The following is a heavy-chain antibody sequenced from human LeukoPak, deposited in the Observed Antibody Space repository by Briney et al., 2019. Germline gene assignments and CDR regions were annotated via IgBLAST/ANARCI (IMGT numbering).Heavy chain of an antibody. V-gene: IGHV4-34*01. D-gene: IGHD3-22*01. CDR1: GGPFGGFY. J-gene: IGHJ2*01. CDR3: ARGLDYYDSSAYPSRDWYFDL. Sequence: PSETLSLTCAVYGGPFGGFYWSWIRQPPGKGLEWIGEINHSGSTNYNPSLKSRVTISVDTSENQFSLKLSSVTAADTAVYYCARGLDYYDSSAYPSRDWYFDLWGRGTLVTVSS. CDR2: INHSGST.